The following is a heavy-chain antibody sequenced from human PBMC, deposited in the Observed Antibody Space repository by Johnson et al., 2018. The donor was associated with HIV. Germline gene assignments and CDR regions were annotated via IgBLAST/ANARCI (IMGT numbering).Heavy chain of an antibody. CDR1: GFTFSSYG. J-gene: IGHJ3*02. V-gene: IGHV3-33*06. D-gene: IGHD1-26*01. Sequence: QVQLVESGGGVVQPGRSLRLSCAASGFTFSSYGMHWVRQAPGKGLEWVAVIWYDGSNKYYADSVKGRFTISRDNSKNTRYLQMNSLRAEDTAVYYCAKDSNRWELLQDAFDIWGQGTMVTVSS. CDR2: IWYDGSNK. CDR3: AKDSNRWELLQDAFDI.